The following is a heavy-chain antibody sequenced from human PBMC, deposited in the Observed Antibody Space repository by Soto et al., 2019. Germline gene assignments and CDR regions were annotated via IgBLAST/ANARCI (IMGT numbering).Heavy chain of an antibody. J-gene: IGHJ4*02. CDR2: IYTTGST. Sequence: LSLTCTVSGGSISSYYLSWIRQAAGKGLEWIGHIYTTGSTTYNPSLKSRVTMSVDTSKNHFSLKLSSVTAADSAVYYCARDWNYYDTSGSMAGYFGYWGQGTLVTVSS. CDR3: ARDWNYYDTSGSMAGYFGY. D-gene: IGHD3-22*01. CDR1: GGSISSYY. V-gene: IGHV4-4*07.